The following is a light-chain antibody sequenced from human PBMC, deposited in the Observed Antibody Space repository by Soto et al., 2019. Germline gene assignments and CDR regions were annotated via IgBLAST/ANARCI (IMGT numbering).Light chain of an antibody. Sequence: EIVMTQSPATLCVSPGERATLSCRASESVSSSLAWYQHKPGQSPRLLIYGASTRATNIAARFSGSGSGTEFTRTISSLQSEDFAVYYCQQYRNWPLTFGGGTKVEI. CDR2: GAS. CDR1: ESVSSS. CDR3: QQYRNWPLT. V-gene: IGKV3-15*01. J-gene: IGKJ4*01.